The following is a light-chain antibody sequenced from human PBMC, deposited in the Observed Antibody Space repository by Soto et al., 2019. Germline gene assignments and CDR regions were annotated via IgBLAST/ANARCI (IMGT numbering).Light chain of an antibody. Sequence: EIVLTQSPGTLSLSPGERATLSCRASQSVSSSYLAWYQQKPGQAPRLLIYGASSRATGIPDRFSGSGSGTDFTVTISRLEPEDFAVYYCQKYGNSPYTFGQGTKLEIK. V-gene: IGKV3-20*01. CDR1: QSVSSSY. J-gene: IGKJ2*01. CDR2: GAS. CDR3: QKYGNSPYT.